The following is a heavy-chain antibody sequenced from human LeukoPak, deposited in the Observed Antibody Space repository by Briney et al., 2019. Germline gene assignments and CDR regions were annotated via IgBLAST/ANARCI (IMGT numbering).Heavy chain of an antibody. CDR1: GFTFSSYA. J-gene: IGHJ6*02. D-gene: IGHD3-3*01. CDR2: IRGSGVST. Sequence: PGGSLRLSCAASGFTFSSYAMSWVCQAPGKGLEWLSSIRGSGVSTYYADSVKGRFTISRDNSKNTLYLQMDSLRVEDTAVYYCANPEWLLPSYYYYGLDVWGQGTTVTVSS. V-gene: IGHV3-23*01. CDR3: ANPEWLLPSYYYYGLDV.